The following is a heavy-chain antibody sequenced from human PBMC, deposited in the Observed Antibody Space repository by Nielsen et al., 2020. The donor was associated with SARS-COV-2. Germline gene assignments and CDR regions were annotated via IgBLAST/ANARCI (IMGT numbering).Heavy chain of an antibody. D-gene: IGHD2-21*02. CDR2: INTNTGNP. V-gene: IGHV7-4-1*02. CDR1: GYTFAGFA. J-gene: IGHJ5*02. Sequence: ASVKVSCKASGYTFAGFAVMWVRQAPGQGLEWMGWINTNTGNPMYAQGFTGRFAFSLDTSVATAYLEISSLEAEDTAVYYCAREVVTGLYNWFDPWGQGTLVTVSS. CDR3: AREVVTGLYNWFDP.